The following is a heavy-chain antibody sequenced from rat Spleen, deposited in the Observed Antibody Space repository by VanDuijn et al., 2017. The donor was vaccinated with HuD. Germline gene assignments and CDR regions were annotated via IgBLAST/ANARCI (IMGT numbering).Heavy chain of an antibody. J-gene: IGHJ2*01. CDR3: TRVATFRPFDY. D-gene: IGHD3-5*01. Sequence: EMQLVESGGGLVQPGRSLKVSCAASGLTFSDCDMAWVRQAPTKGLEWVASITNTGGSTYYPDSVKGRFTISRDNAKSILYLQMNSLRSEDTATYYCTRVATFRPFDYWGQGVMVTVSS. CDR1: GLTFSDCD. V-gene: IGHV5-20*01. CDR2: ITNTGGST.